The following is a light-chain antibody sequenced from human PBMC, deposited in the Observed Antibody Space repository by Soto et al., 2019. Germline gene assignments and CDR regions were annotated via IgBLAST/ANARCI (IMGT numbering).Light chain of an antibody. Sequence: DIQMTQSPSSVSASVGDTVTITCRASQAVSTWLAWYQQKPGDAPKLLIYAASTLQSGIPSRFSGSGSATDFTLTIRSLQPEDFATYYCQQGASFPRTFGGGTKVDIK. CDR1: QAVSTW. CDR3: QQGASFPRT. V-gene: IGKV1-12*01. CDR2: AAS. J-gene: IGKJ4*01.